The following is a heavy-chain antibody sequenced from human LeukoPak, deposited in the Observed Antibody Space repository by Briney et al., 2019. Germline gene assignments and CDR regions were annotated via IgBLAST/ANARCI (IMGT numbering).Heavy chain of an antibody. D-gene: IGHD2-15*01. CDR3: VREILYCSGGSCYRGPFDN. Sequence: SETLSLTCAVYGGSFSGYYWSWIRQPPGKGLEWIGEINHSGSTNYNPSLKSRVTISVDTSKNQFSLKLSSVTAADTAVYYCVREILYCSGGSCYRGPFDNWGQGTLVTVSS. CDR1: GGSFSGYY. V-gene: IGHV4-34*01. CDR2: INHSGST. J-gene: IGHJ4*02.